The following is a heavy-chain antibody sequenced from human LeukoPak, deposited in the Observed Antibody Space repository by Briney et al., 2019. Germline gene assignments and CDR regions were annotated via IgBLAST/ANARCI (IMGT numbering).Heavy chain of an antibody. CDR3: ARLSTRIAAFDI. D-gene: IGHD2-15*01. Sequence: GSLRLSCAASGFTFSSYSVNWVRQPPGKGLEWIGYIYYSGSTNYNPSLKSRVTISVDTSKNQFSLKLSSVTAADTAVYYCARLSTRIAAFDIWGQGTMVTVPS. CDR2: IYYSGST. CDR1: GFTFSSYS. J-gene: IGHJ3*02. V-gene: IGHV4-59*01.